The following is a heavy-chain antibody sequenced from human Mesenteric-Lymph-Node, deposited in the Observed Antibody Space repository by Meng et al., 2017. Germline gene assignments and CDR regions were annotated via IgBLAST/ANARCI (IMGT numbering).Heavy chain of an antibody. CDR1: GFTFSSYA. D-gene: IGHD5-18*01. CDR2: ISGSGGST. CDR3: ASLGYSYGSVDY. V-gene: IGHV3-23*01. J-gene: IGHJ4*02. Sequence: GGSLRLSCAASGFTFSSYAMSWVRQAPGKGLEWVSAISGSGGSTYYADSVKGRFTISRDNSKNSLYLQMNSLRAEDTAVYYCASLGYSYGSVDYWGQGTLVTVSS.